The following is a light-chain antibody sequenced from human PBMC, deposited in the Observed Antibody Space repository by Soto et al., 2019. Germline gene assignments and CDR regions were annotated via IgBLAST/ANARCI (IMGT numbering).Light chain of an antibody. V-gene: IGLV1-44*01. Sequence: QSVLTQPPSASGTPGQRVTISCSGSSSNIGSNTVNWYQQLPGTAPKLLIYSNNQRPSGVPDRFSGSKSGTSDSLAISGLQSEDEDEYDCASWDYSLNGVVFGGGTKLTVL. CDR1: SSNIGSNT. CDR3: ASWDYSLNGVV. J-gene: IGLJ3*02. CDR2: SNN.